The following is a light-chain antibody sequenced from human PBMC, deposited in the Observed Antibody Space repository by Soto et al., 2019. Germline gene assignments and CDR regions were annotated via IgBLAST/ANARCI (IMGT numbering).Light chain of an antibody. J-gene: IGKJ4*01. CDR3: QQRSNWPLT. Sequence: EIVLTQSPATLSLSPGGRATLSCRASQSVSSYLAWYQQKPGQAPRLLIYDASNRATGVPARFSGSGSGTDFTLTISSLEPEDVAGYFCQQRSNWPLTFGGGTKVDIK. CDR2: DAS. V-gene: IGKV3-11*01. CDR1: QSVSSY.